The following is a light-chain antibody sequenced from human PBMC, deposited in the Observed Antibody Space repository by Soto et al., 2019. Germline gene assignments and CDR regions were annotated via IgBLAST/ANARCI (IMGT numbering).Light chain of an antibody. Sequence: DIQMTQSPSTLSASVGDRVTITCRASQSIKKWLAWYQQKPGRAPKLLIYKASNLETGVPSRFSGSGSGTEFTLTISSLQPDDFATYYCQEYSSYLLTFGQGTKVDIK. J-gene: IGKJ1*01. V-gene: IGKV1-5*03. CDR1: QSIKKW. CDR3: QEYSSYLLT. CDR2: KAS.